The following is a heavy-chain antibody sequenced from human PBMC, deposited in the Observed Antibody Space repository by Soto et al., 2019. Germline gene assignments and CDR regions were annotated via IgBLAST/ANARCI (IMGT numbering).Heavy chain of an antibody. D-gene: IGHD3-10*01. V-gene: IGHV4-39*01. CDR1: GGSMSSGSHY. Sequence: PSETLSLTCTVSGGSMSSGSHYWGWIRQPPGKGLEWIGSIYYSGSTYYNPSLKSRVTISVDTSKNQFSLKLSSVIAADTAVYYCARHGYYYSSGSYSLDYWGQGTLVTVS. CDR2: IYYSGST. J-gene: IGHJ4*02. CDR3: ARHGYYYSSGSYSLDY.